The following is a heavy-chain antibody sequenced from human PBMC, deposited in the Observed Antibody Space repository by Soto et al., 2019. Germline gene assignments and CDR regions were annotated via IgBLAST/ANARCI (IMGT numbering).Heavy chain of an antibody. Sequence: SETLSLTCTVSGGSISSYYWSWIRQPPGKGLEWIGYIYYSGSTNYNPSLKSRVTISVDTSKNQFSLKLSSVTAADTAVYYCARVPHYYDSSGYYLPYGMDVWGQGTTVT. V-gene: IGHV4-59*01. D-gene: IGHD3-22*01. CDR1: GGSISSYY. J-gene: IGHJ6*02. CDR2: IYYSGST. CDR3: ARVPHYYDSSGYYLPYGMDV.